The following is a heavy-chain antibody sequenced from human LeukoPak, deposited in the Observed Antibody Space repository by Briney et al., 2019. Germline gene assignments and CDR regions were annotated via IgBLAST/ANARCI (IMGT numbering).Heavy chain of an antibody. CDR3: ARGRGGDYVPSRFGY. CDR2: ISGSGGNT. J-gene: IGHJ4*02. D-gene: IGHD4-17*01. CDR1: GFTLSSYA. Sequence: NPGGSLRLSCAASGFTLSSYAMGWVRQAPGKGLEWVSSISGSGGNTYYADSVEGRFTISRDNSKNTLYLQMNNLRAEDTAVYYCARGRGGDYVPSRFGYWGQGTLVTVSS. V-gene: IGHV3-23*01.